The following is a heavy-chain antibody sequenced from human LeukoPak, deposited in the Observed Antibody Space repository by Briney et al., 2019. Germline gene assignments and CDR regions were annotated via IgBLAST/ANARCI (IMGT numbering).Heavy chain of an antibody. V-gene: IGHV3-21*01. Sequence: GGSLRLSCAASGFTFSSYSMNWVRQAPGKGLEWVSSISSSSSYIYYADSVKGRFTISRDNAKNSLYLQMSSLRAEDTAVYYCARVWEYYYDSSGYFEDYYFDYWGQGTLVTVSS. CDR1: GFTFSSYS. CDR3: ARVWEYYYDSSGYFEDYYFDY. D-gene: IGHD3-22*01. CDR2: ISSSSSYI. J-gene: IGHJ4*02.